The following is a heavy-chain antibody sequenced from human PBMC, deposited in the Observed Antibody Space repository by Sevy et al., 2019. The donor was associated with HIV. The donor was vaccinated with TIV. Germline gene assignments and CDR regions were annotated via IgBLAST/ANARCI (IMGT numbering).Heavy chain of an antibody. CDR2: ISAYNGNT. CDR1: GYTFTSYG. CDR3: AGAPPPLYSNRSPDWFDP. Sequence: ASVKVSCKASGYTFTSYGISWVRQAPGQGLEWMGWISAYNGNTNYAKKLQVRVTMTTDTSTGTAYMELGSLSSDDTAVDYCAGAPPPLYSNRSPDWFDPWGQGTLVTVSS. V-gene: IGHV1-18*01. D-gene: IGHD4-4*01. J-gene: IGHJ5*02.